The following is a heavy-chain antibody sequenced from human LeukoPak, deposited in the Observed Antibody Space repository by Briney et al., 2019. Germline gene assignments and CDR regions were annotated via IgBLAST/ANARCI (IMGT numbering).Heavy chain of an antibody. CDR3: AKGGVEMATILGY. D-gene: IGHD5-24*01. CDR1: GFTFSSYG. CDR2: ISGSGGST. Sequence: GGSLRLSCAASGFTFSSYGMSWVRQAPGKGLEWVSVISGSGGSTYYAESVKGRFTISRDKSKNTLYLQMNSLRAEDTAVYYCAKGGVEMATILGYWGQGTLVTVSS. V-gene: IGHV3-23*01. J-gene: IGHJ4*02.